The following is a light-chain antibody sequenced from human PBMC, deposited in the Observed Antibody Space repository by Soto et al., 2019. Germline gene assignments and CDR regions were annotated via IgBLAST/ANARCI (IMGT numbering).Light chain of an antibody. Sequence: DIQMTQSPSTLSASVGDRVTITCRASQSISSWLAWYQQKPGKAPKLLIYKASSLESGVPSRFSGSGSGTEFSLTISSLQPDHFATYYCQQYNSLWTSGQGTKVEIK. CDR1: QSISSW. V-gene: IGKV1-5*03. CDR2: KAS. J-gene: IGKJ1*01. CDR3: QQYNSLWT.